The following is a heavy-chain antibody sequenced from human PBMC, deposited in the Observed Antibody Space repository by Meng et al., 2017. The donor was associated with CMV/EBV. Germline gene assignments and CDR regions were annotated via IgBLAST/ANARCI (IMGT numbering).Heavy chain of an antibody. V-gene: IGHV2-5*01. CDR1: GFSLITSGEG. J-gene: IGHJ4*02. CDR3: AHRSNFYGSGSRSFDY. Sequence: SGPTLVKPTQTLTLTCTFSGFSLITSGEGVGWIRQPPGKALEWLAVIYWNGDKRYRPSLESRLSITRDTSKNQVVLTMTNMDPVDTATYYCAHRSNFYGSGSRSFDYWGQGTLVTVSS. CDR2: IYWNGDK. D-gene: IGHD3-10*01.